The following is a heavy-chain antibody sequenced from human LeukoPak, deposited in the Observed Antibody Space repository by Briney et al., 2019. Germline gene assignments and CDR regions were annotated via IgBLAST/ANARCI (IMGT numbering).Heavy chain of an antibody. Sequence: GGSLRLSCAASGFTVSSNYMSWVRQAPGKGLEWVSVIYSGGSTYYADSVKGRFTISRDNSKNTLYLQMNSLRAEDTAVYYCARVRGAADFDYWGQGTLVTVSS. CDR1: GFTVSSNY. D-gene: IGHD3-10*01. CDR2: IYSGGST. J-gene: IGHJ4*02. CDR3: ARVRGAADFDY. V-gene: IGHV3-66*01.